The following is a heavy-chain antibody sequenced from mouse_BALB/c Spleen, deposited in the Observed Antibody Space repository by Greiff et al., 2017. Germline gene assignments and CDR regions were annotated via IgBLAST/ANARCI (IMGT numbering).Heavy chain of an antibody. CDR1: GNAFTNYL. V-gene: IGHV1-54*01. D-gene: IGHD2-3*01. CDR2: INPGSGDT. CDR3: ARSTYDGYFPFDY. Sequence: QVQLKQSGAELVRPGTSVKVSCKASGNAFTNYLIEWLKQRPGQGLEWIGVINPGSGDTNYNEKFKGKATLTADKSSSTAYMQLSSLTSDDSAVYFCARSTYDGYFPFDYWGQGTLVTVSA. J-gene: IGHJ3*01.